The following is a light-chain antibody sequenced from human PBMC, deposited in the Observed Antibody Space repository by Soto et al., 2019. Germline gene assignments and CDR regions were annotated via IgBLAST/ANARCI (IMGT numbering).Light chain of an antibody. Sequence: EIVLTQSPGTLSLSPGERATLSCRASQSVSSSYLAWYQQKPGQPPRLLIHDASSRVTGTPARFSGSGSGTDFTLTISSLEPEDFAVYYCQQRSTWPPSITFGQGTRLEIK. J-gene: IGKJ5*01. CDR3: QQRSTWPPSIT. CDR1: QSVSSSY. CDR2: DAS. V-gene: IGKV3D-20*02.